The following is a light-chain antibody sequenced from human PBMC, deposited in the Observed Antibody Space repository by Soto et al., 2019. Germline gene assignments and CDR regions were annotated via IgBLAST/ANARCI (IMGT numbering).Light chain of an antibody. Sequence: QSVLTQPPSVSGAPGQRVTISCTGSSSNIGAGYDVHWYQQLPGTAPKLLIYGNSNRPSGVPDRFSGSKSCTSASLAITGLQAEDEADYYCQSYDSSLSALVFGGGTKLTVL. J-gene: IGLJ2*01. CDR1: SSNIGAGYD. CDR2: GNS. V-gene: IGLV1-40*01. CDR3: QSYDSSLSALV.